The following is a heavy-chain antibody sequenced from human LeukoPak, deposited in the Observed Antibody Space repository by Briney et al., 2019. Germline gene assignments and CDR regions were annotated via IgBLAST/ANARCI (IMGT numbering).Heavy chain of an antibody. J-gene: IGHJ4*02. CDR1: GGSISSGGYY. CDR2: IYHSGST. Sequence: PSETLSLTCTVSGGSISSGGYYWSWIRQPPGKGLEWIGYIYHSGSTYYNPSLKSRVTISVDRSKNQFSLKLSFVTAADTAVYYCARTVGGNGGLYYFDYWGQGTLVTVSS. V-gene: IGHV4-30-2*01. D-gene: IGHD4-23*01. CDR3: ARTVGGNGGLYYFDY.